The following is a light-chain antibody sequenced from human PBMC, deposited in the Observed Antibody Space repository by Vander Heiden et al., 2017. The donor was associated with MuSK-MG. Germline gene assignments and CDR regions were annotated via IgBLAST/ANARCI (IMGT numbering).Light chain of an antibody. CDR3: MQGLQTPWT. J-gene: IGKJ1*01. CDR2: LGS. CDR1: QSLLHSNGYNY. V-gene: IGKV2-28*01. Sequence: DFVMTQSPLSLPVTPGEPPSISCRPSQSLLHSNGYNYLDWYLQKPGQSPQLLIYLGSNRASGVPERFSGSGSGTDFTLKISRVEAEDVGVYYCMQGLQTPWTFGQGTKVEIK.